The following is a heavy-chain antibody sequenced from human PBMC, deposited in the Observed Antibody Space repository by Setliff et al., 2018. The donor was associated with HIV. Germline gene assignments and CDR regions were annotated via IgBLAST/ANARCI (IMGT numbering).Heavy chain of an antibody. D-gene: IGHD1-26*01. CDR1: GGSIFNYY. Sequence: PSETLSLTCSVSGGSIFNYYWSWIRQPAGKGLEWIGHIYTSGSTNGHTTYNPSLRSRVTMAIDTSKKQFSLIVTSVTAADTAVYYCARGNDRLVGGKHLDYWGQGALVTVS. J-gene: IGHJ4*02. V-gene: IGHV4-4*07. CDR2: IYTSGST. CDR3: ARGNDRLVGGKHLDY.